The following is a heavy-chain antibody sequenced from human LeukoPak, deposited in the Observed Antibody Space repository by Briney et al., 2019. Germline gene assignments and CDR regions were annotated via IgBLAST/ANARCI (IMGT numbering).Heavy chain of an antibody. Sequence: GGSLRLSCAVSGFTFSSYWMNWLRQAPGKGLEWVASIRQDGGEKSYVDSVKGRFTISRDNTKNSLYLQINSLRAEDTAVYYCARDGTAAGLYFDLWGQGTLVTVSS. D-gene: IGHD6-13*01. CDR3: ARDGTAAGLYFDL. V-gene: IGHV3-7*01. J-gene: IGHJ4*01. CDR1: GFTFSSYW. CDR2: IRQDGGEK.